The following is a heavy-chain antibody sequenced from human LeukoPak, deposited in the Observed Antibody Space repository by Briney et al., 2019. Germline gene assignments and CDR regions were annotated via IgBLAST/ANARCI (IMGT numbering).Heavy chain of an antibody. CDR1: GFTFSSYE. Sequence: AGGSLRLSCAGSGFTFSSYEMNWVRQAPGKGLEWVSKISSSGSAIYYADSVKGRFTISRGNAKSTLYLQMNSLRAEDTAVYYCARGGSLGYWGQGTLVTVSS. CDR2: ISSSGSAI. V-gene: IGHV3-48*03. D-gene: IGHD6-19*01. CDR3: ARGGSLGY. J-gene: IGHJ4*02.